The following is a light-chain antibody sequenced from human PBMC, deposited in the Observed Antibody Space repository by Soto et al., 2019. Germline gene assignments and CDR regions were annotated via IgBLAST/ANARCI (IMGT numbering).Light chain of an antibody. V-gene: IGKV1-12*01. Sequence: DIQLTQSPSSVSASEGDRVTITCRASQDIGTWLAWYQQKPGKAPKLLIYVASNLQSGVPSRFSGAGSGTDFNLTITSLQPEDFATYHCQQADSFPFTFGRGTKVDFK. CDR1: QDIGTW. J-gene: IGKJ3*01. CDR2: VAS. CDR3: QQADSFPFT.